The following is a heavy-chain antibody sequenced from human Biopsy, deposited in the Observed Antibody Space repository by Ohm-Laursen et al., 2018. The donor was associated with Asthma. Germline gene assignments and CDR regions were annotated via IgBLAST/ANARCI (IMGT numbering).Heavy chain of an antibody. CDR1: GDAFRTSA. V-gene: IGHV1-69*13. J-gene: IGHJ6*02. CDR3: SRCQVGYSSGWSLLLKKIYYSGMDV. CDR2: IMTVFGTT. D-gene: IGHD6-19*01. Sequence: SVKVSCKTSGDAFRTSAFSWVRQAPGQGLEWLGGIMTVFGTTNYAQKFQGRVTITADESTSTAYMEVTSLRSEDTAIYYCSRCQVGYSSGWSLLLKKIYYSGMDVWGQGTAVTVSS.